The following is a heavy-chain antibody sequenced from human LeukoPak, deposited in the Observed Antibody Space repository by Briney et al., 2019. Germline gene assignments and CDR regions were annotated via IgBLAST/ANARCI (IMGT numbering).Heavy chain of an antibody. V-gene: IGHV1-24*01. CDR2: FDPEDGET. D-gene: IGHD6-19*01. CDR1: GYTLTELS. CDR3: ARGQDSSGTYYFDY. J-gene: IGHJ4*02. Sequence: ASVTVSCKVSGYTLTELSMHWVRQAPGKGLEWMGGFDPEDGETIYAQKFQGRVTMTEDTSTDTAYMELSSLRSEDTAVYYCARGQDSSGTYYFDYWGQGTLVTVSS.